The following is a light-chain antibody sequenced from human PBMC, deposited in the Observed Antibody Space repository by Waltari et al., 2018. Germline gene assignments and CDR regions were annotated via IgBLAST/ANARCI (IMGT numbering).Light chain of an antibody. J-gene: IGLJ3*02. CDR3: TSQALDGVVL. CDR1: GSAIDDSDF. V-gene: IGLV2-14*03. CDR2: DVT. Sequence: QSALTQPASVSGSPAQSITISCTGIGSAIDDSDFVSWYQHQPGKAPRVIIYDVTNRPSGFSHRFSASKSANTASLTISGLQPEDEGDYYCTSQALDGVVLFGGGTQVTV.